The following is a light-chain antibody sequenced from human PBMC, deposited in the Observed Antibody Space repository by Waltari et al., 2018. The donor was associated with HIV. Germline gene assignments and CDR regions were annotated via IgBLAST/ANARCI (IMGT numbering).Light chain of an antibody. V-gene: IGKV3-15*01. CDR2: GAY. Sequence: EIVMTQSPATLSVSPGERATLPCSASQSVSNNLAWYQQKPGQAPRLLIYGAYTRATGIPARFSGSGSGTQFTLTISSLQSEDFAVYSCQQYNLWPLTFGGGTKVEIK. J-gene: IGKJ4*01. CDR3: QQYNLWPLT. CDR1: QSVSNN.